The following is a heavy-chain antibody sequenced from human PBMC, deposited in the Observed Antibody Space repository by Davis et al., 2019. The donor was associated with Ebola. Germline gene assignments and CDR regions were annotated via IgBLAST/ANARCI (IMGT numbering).Heavy chain of an antibody. CDR2: VSHSERER. D-gene: IGHD3-3*01. Sequence: GESLKISCAASGFTFRNYAMHWVRQAPGKGLEWVAVVSHSERERFYADSVKGRFTISRDNSENTLYLQMNSLTADDTSVYYCARAGFDKVLDYWGQGTPVTVSS. V-gene: IGHV3-30*04. J-gene: IGHJ4*02. CDR1: GFTFRNYA. CDR3: ARAGFDKVLDY.